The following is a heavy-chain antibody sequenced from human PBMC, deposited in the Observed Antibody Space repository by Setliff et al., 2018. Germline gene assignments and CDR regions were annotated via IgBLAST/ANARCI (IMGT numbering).Heavy chain of an antibody. D-gene: IGHD3-22*01. CDR2: ISSTSYTI. J-gene: IGHJ6*03. CDR1: GFTLRTYN. V-gene: IGHV3-48*01. Sequence: PGGSLRLSCAAFGFTLRTYNMHWVRHAPGKGLEWVSSISSTSYTIYYADSVKGRFTISRDNAKNSLYLQMNSLRAEDTAVYFCARLALTGYDTSGYYYVLDYYYYMDVWGKGTTVTVSS. CDR3: ARLALTGYDTSGYYYVLDYYYYMDV.